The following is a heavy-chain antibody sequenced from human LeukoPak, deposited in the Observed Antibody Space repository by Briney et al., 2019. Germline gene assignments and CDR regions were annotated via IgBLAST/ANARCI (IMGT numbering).Heavy chain of an antibody. CDR1: GGSFNSYV. CDR3: TREGVYSPDGSGYHRDAFDI. CDR2: IIPILNVA. Sequence: SVKVSCKASGGSFNSYVITWVRQAPGQGLEWMGRIIPILNVANFAQKFQGRVTITADKSTDTAHMELSSLRSEDTAVYYCTREGVYSPDGSGYHRDAFDIWGQGTVVTVSS. V-gene: IGHV1-69*04. J-gene: IGHJ3*02. D-gene: IGHD3-22*01.